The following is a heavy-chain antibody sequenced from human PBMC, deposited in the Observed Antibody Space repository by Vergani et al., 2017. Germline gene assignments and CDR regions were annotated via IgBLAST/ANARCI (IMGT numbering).Heavy chain of an antibody. CDR3: ARVIEYCSSTSCYGEAWFDP. J-gene: IGHJ5*02. D-gene: IGHD2-2*01. V-gene: IGHV1-69*01. CDR2: INPIFGTA. Sequence: QVQLVQSGAEVKKPGASVKVSCKASGYTFTGYYMHWVRQAPGQGLEWMGWINPIFGTANYAQKFQGRVTITADESTSTAYMELSSLRSEDTAVYYCARVIEYCSSTSCYGEAWFDPWGQGTLVTVSS. CDR1: GYTFTGYY.